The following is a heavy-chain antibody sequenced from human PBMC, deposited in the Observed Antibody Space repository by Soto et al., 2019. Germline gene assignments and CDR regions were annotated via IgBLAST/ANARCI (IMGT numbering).Heavy chain of an antibody. CDR3: AKALGELSPESYDY. CDR1: GFKFSFFA. J-gene: IGHJ4*02. Sequence: QVQLVESGGGVVQPGTSLRLSCAASGFKFSFFAMHWVRQAPGKGLEWVAVISYDGSEKYYADSVKGRFSISRDNSKNTLTLQMNSLRPDDTAVYFCAKALGELSPESYDYWGQGNLITVSS. CDR2: ISYDGSEK. D-gene: IGHD3-16*02. V-gene: IGHV3-30*18.